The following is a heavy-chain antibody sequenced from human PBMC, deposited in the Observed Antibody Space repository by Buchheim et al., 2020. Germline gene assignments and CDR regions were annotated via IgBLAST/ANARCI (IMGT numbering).Heavy chain of an antibody. CDR2: ISYDGSNK. J-gene: IGHJ6*02. V-gene: IGHV3-30*18. Sequence: QVQLVESGGGVVQPGRSLRLSCGASGFTFSSYGMHWVRQAPGKGLEWVAVISYDGSNKYYADSVKGRFTISRDNSKNTLYLQMNSLRAEDTAVYYCAKGSGGSHKYGMDVWGQGTT. CDR1: GFTFSSYG. D-gene: IGHD2-15*01. CDR3: AKGSGGSHKYGMDV.